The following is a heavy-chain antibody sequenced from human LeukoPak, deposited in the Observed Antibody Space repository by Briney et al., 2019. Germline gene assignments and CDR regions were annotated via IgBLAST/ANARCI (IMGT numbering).Heavy chain of an antibody. Sequence: GGSLRLSFAASGFIFSSYWMSWVRQAPGKGLEWVANIKQDGSEKYYVDSVKGRFTISRDNAKNSLFLQMNSLRAEDTAVYYCARDKDVGATLLDYWGQGTLVTVSS. CDR3: ARDKDVGATLLDY. D-gene: IGHD1-26*01. CDR1: GFIFSSYW. CDR2: IKQDGSEK. J-gene: IGHJ4*02. V-gene: IGHV3-7*01.